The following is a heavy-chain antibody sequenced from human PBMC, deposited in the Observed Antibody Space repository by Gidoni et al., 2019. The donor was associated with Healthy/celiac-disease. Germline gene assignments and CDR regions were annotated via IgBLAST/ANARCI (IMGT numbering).Heavy chain of an antibody. D-gene: IGHD3-22*01. CDR2: IYYSGST. CDR1: GGSISSGGYY. J-gene: IGHJ4*02. Sequence: QVQLQESGPGLVKPSQTLSLTCTVSGGSISSGGYYWSWIRQHPGKGLEWIGYIYYSGSTYYNPSLKSLVTISVDTSKNQFSLKLSSVTAADTAVYYCARGVTYYYDSSGYYSGYYFDYWGQGTLVTVSS. V-gene: IGHV4-31*01. CDR3: ARGVTYYYDSSGYYSGYYFDY.